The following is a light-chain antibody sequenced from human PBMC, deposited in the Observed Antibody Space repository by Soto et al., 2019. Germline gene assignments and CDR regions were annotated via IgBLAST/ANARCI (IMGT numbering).Light chain of an antibody. CDR2: DAS. CDR1: QDISNY. J-gene: IGKJ5*01. Sequence: DIQMTQSPSSLSASVGDRITITCQASQDISNYLTWYQQKPGKAPKLLISDASSLASGVPSRFSGSGSGTDFTLTISSLQPEDFATYYCQQANSFPITFGQGTRLEIK. CDR3: QQANSFPIT. V-gene: IGKV1-12*01.